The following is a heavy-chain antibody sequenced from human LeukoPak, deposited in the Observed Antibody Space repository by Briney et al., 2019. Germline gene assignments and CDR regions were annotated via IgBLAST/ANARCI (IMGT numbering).Heavy chain of an antibody. Sequence: GASVKVSCKASGGTFSSYAISWVRQAPGQGLEWMGGIIPIFGTANYAQKFQGRVTITADESTSTAYMGLSSLRSEDTAVYYCAFTYYYDSSGYYTLDYWGQGTLVTVSS. CDR1: GGTFSSYA. D-gene: IGHD3-22*01. CDR2: IIPIFGTA. J-gene: IGHJ4*02. CDR3: AFTYYYDSSGYYTLDY. V-gene: IGHV1-69*13.